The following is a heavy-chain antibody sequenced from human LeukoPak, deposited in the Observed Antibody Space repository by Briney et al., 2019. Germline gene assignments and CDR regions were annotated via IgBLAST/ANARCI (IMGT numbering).Heavy chain of an antibody. CDR1: GFTFSNAW. Sequence: GGSLRLSCAASGFTFSNAWMSWVRQAPGKGLEWVGRIKSKTDGGTTDYAAPVKGRFTISRDDSKNTLYLQMNSLKTEDTAVYYCTTDLWGVPAAQSYNWFDPWGQGTLVTVSS. J-gene: IGHJ5*02. D-gene: IGHD2-2*01. CDR2: IKSKTDGGTT. CDR3: TTDLWGVPAAQSYNWFDP. V-gene: IGHV3-15*01.